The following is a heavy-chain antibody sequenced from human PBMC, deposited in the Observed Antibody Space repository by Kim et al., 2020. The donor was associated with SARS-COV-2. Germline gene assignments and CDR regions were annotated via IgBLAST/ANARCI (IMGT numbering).Heavy chain of an antibody. CDR3: ARGRVGASYFDP. D-gene: IGHD1-26*01. V-gene: IGHV1-8*01. J-gene: IGHJ5*02. Sequence: GYAQKVQGRGTMTRNTSISTAYMELSSLRAEDTAVYYCARGRVGASYFDPWGQGTLVTVSS.